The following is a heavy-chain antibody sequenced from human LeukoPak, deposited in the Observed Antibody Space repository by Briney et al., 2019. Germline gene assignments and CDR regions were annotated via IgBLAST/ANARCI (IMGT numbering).Heavy chain of an antibody. CDR1: GFTVSSNY. V-gene: IGHV3-53*01. D-gene: IGHD4-23*01. CDR3: AKATTVVTYGY. Sequence: GSLXLSCAASGFTVSSNYMGWVRQAPRKGLEWVSVIYSGGSTYYADSVKGRFTISRDNSKNTLYLQMNSLRAEDTAVYYCAKATTVVTYGYWGQGTLVTVSS. CDR2: IYSGGST. J-gene: IGHJ4*02.